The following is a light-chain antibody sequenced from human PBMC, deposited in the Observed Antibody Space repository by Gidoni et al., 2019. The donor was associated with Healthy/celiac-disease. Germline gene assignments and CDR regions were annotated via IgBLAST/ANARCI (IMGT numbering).Light chain of an antibody. CDR3: QQRSNWPPVT. CDR2: DAS. Sequence: PGERATLSCRASQSVSSYLAWYQQKPGQAPRLLIYDASNRATGIPARFSGSGSGTDFTLTISSLEPEDFAVYYCQQRSNWPPVTFGQGTRLEIK. V-gene: IGKV3-11*01. CDR1: QSVSSY. J-gene: IGKJ5*01.